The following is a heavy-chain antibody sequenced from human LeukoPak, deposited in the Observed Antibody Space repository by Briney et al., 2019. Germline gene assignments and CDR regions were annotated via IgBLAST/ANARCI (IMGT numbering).Heavy chain of an antibody. V-gene: IGHV5-51*01. D-gene: IGHD2-2*02. CDR3: AMAGDSSTGCYRCLGY. J-gene: IGHJ4*02. CDR1: GYSFTSYW. Sequence: GESLKISCRGSGYSFTSYWIGWVRQMPGKGLEWMGIIYPGDSDTRYSPSFQGQVTISADKSISTAYLQWSSLKASDTAMYYCAMAGDSSTGCYRCLGYWGQGTRVTVSS. CDR2: IYPGDSDT.